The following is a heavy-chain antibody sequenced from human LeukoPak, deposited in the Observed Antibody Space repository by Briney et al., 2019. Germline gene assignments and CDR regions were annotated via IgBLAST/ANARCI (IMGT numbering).Heavy chain of an antibody. CDR2: IWYDGSNK. CDR3: ATNNVLRYFDWFGAFDI. J-gene: IGHJ3*02. Sequence: PGGSLRLSCAASGFTFSSYGMHWVRQAPGKGLEWVAVIWYDGSNKYYADSVKGRFTISRDNSKNTLYLQMNSLRAEDTAVYYCATNNVLRYFDWFGAFDIWGQGTMVTVSS. V-gene: IGHV3-33*01. CDR1: GFTFSSYG. D-gene: IGHD3-9*01.